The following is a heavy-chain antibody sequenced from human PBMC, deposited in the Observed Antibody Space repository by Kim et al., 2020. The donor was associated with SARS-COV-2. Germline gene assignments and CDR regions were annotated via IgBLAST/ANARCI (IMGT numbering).Heavy chain of an antibody. D-gene: IGHD6-13*01. Sequence: GGSLRLSCAASGFNFGGYAMHWVRQAPGKDLEWVSGISWNSDTIGYADSVKGRFTISRDNGKNSLYLEMNSLRAEDTALYYCVKEVATSGSWYYHGMDVWGQGTTVTVSS. J-gene: IGHJ6*02. CDR3: VKEVATSGSWYYHGMDV. CDR2: ISWNSDTI. CDR1: GFNFGGYA. V-gene: IGHV3-9*01.